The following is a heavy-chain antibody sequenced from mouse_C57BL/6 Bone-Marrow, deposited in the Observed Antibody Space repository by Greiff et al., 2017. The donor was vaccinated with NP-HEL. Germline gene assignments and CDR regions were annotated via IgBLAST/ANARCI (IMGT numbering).Heavy chain of an antibody. CDR1: GFTFSDAW. J-gene: IGHJ1*03. CDR3: TRGVYFDV. V-gene: IGHV6-6*01. Sequence: EVKLVESGGGLVQPGGSMKLSCAASGFTFSDAWMDWVRQSPEKGLEWVGEIRNKANNHATYYAESVKGRFTISRDDSKSSVYLQMNSLRAEDTGIYYCTRGVYFDVWGTGTTVTVSS. CDR2: IRNKANNHAT.